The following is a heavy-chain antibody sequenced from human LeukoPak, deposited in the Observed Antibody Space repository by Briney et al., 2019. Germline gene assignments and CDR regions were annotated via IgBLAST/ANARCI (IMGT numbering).Heavy chain of an antibody. Sequence: GGSLRLSCAASGFAFSSYWMHWVRQAPGKGLVWVSRINSDGRFASYADSVKGRFTISRDNAKNTLYLQMNSLRAEDTAVYYCTRDHVPSTYSGSHNYLDYWGQGTLVTVSS. CDR3: TRDHVPSTYSGSHNYLDY. J-gene: IGHJ4*02. CDR1: GFAFSSYW. D-gene: IGHD1-26*01. CDR2: INSDGRFA. V-gene: IGHV3-74*01.